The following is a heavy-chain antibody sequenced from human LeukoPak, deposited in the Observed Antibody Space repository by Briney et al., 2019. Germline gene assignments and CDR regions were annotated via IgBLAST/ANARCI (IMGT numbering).Heavy chain of an antibody. CDR2: IYHSGST. V-gene: IGHV4-38-2*01. J-gene: IGHJ4*02. CDR3: ARGGGDYVWGSYRFDY. D-gene: IGHD3-16*02. CDR1: GYSISSGYY. Sequence: SETLSLTCAVSGYSISSGYYWGWIRQPPGKGLEWIGSIYHSGSTYYNPSLKSRVTISVDTSKNQFSLKLSSVTAADTAVYYCARGGGDYVWGSYRFDYWGQGTLVTVSS.